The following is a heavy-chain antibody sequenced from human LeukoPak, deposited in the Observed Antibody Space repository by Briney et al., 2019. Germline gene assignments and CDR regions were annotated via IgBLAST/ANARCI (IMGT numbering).Heavy chain of an antibody. CDR1: GFTFSSYS. D-gene: IGHD6-13*01. Sequence: TGGSLRLSYAASGFTFSSYSMNWVRQAPGKGLEWVSSISSSSSYIYYADSVKGRFTISRDNAKNSLYLQMNSLRAEDTAVYYCARVEEAAAFNPWGQGTLVTVSS. V-gene: IGHV3-21*01. J-gene: IGHJ5*02. CDR2: ISSSSSYI. CDR3: ARVEEAAAFNP.